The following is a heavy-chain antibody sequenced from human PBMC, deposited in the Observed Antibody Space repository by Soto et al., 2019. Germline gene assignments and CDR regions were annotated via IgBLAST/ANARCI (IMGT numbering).Heavy chain of an antibody. CDR1: GYRFDSYG. Sequence: QVQLVQSGPDVKKPGASVKVSCKASGYRFDSYGINWIRQAPGQGLEWMGWISARNDDRKYAHKFQDRVTLTRETSTSTAYTEMRGLRSDYTAVYYCARERKYFAFDMWGQGTMVTVSS. D-gene: IGHD3-9*01. CDR2: ISARNDDR. V-gene: IGHV1-18*01. J-gene: IGHJ3*02. CDR3: ARERKYFAFDM.